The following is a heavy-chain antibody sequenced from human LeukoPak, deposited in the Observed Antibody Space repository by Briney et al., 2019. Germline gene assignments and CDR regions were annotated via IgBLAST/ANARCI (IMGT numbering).Heavy chain of an antibody. CDR2: LSSGGSHE. D-gene: IGHD6-13*01. V-gene: IGHV3-30*18. CDR3: AKEGATAGKMRFHFDY. CDR1: GFTFSSYA. J-gene: IGHJ4*02. Sequence: GGSLRLSCAASGFTFSSYAINWVRQAPGKGLEWVAVLSSGGSHEYFADSVKGRFTISRDNSKNTLDLQMSSLRPEDTAVYYCAKEGATAGKMRFHFDYWGQGTLVTVSS.